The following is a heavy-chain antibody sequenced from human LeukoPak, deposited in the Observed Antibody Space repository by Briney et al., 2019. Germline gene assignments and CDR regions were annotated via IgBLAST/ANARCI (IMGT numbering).Heavy chain of an antibody. CDR2: IIPIFGTA. Sequence: SVKVSCKASGGTFTNYAISWVRQAPGQGLEWMGGIIPIFGTANYAQKFQGRVTITADESTSTAYMELSSLRSEDTAVYYCAREYCTSTTCFQTNDFWGQGTLVTVSS. J-gene: IGHJ4*02. V-gene: IGHV1-69*13. D-gene: IGHD2-2*01. CDR3: AREYCTSTTCFQTNDF. CDR1: GGTFTNYA.